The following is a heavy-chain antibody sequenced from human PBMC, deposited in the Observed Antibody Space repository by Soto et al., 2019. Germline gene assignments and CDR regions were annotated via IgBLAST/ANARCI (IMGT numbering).Heavy chain of an antibody. V-gene: IGHV4-31*03. CDR2: IYYRGST. CDR3: ARSIDP. J-gene: IGHJ5*02. Sequence: QVQLQESGPGLTKPSQTLSLTCTVSGGSISSARYYWRGTRQHPGKGLEWIVYIYYRGSTYYNPSPTSRVTISVDTSKNQFSLKLSSVTAADTAVYYCARSIDPWGQGTLVTVSS. CDR1: GGSISSARYY.